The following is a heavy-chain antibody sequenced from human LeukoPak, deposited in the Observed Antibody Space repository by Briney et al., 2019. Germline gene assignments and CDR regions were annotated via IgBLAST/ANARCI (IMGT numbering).Heavy chain of an antibody. J-gene: IGHJ4*02. CDR2: ISAYNGNT. CDR1: GYTFTSYG. Sequence: ASVKVSCKASGYTFTSYGISWVRQAPGQGLEWMGWISAYNGNTNYAQKLQGRVTMTTDTSTSTAYMEPRSLRSDDTAVYYCAKASGTTVVTPDVDYWGQGTLVTVSS. V-gene: IGHV1-18*01. CDR3: AKASGTTVVTPDVDY. D-gene: IGHD4-23*01.